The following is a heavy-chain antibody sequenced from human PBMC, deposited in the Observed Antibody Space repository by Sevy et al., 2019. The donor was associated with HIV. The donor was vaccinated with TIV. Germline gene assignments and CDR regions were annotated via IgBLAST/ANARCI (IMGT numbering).Heavy chain of an antibody. Sequence: GSLRLSCAASGFTFSSYAIHWVRQTPGKGLEWVAVISYDGNNKYYAGSVKGRFTVSRDNSKNTLYAQMNSLRAEDTAVYYCAKDHNLWSEGGFLHHWGQGTLVTVSS. D-gene: IGHD3-10*01. V-gene: IGHV3-30*18. J-gene: IGHJ1*01. CDR3: AKDHNLWSEGGFLHH. CDR2: ISYDGNNK. CDR1: GFTFSSYA.